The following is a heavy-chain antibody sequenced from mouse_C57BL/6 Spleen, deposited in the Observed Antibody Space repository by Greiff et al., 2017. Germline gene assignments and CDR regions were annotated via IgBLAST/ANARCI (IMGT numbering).Heavy chain of an antibody. J-gene: IGHJ3*01. CDR2: IYPGDGDT. CDR1: GYAFSSSW. Sequence: QVQLQQSGPELVKPGASVKISCKASGYAFSSSWMNWVKQRPGKGLEWIGRIYPGDGDTNYNGKFKCKATLTADKSSSTAYMQLSSLTSEDSAVYCCAGGYGSIPFAYWGQGTLVTVSA. D-gene: IGHD1-1*01. V-gene: IGHV1-82*01. CDR3: AGGYGSIPFAY.